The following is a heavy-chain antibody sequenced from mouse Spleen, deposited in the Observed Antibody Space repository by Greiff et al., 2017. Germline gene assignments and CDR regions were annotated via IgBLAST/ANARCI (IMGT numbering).Heavy chain of an antibody. D-gene: IGHD1-1*01. J-gene: IGHJ4*01. Sequence: VQLQQSGTELVKPGASVKLSCKASGYTFTSYWMHWVKQRPGQGLEWIGNINPSNGGTNYNEKFKSKATLTVDKSSSTAYMQLSSLTSEDSAVYYCARSGHYYGSSFYAMDYWGQGTSVTVSS. CDR1: GYTFTSYW. CDR3: ARSGHYYGSSFYAMDY. V-gene: IGHV1-53*01. CDR2: INPSNGGT.